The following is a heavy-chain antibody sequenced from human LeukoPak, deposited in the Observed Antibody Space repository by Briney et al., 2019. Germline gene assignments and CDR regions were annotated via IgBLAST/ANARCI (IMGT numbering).Heavy chain of an antibody. CDR3: ARAKQWLVGDYFDY. CDR2: ISSSSSYT. CDR1: GSTFSDYY. V-gene: IGHV3-11*06. D-gene: IGHD6-19*01. Sequence: PGGSLRLSCAASGSTFSDYYMSWIRQAPGKGLEWVSYISSSSSYTNYADSVKGRFTISRDNAKNSLYLQMNSLRAEDTAVYYCARAKQWLVGDYFDYWGQGTLVTVSS. J-gene: IGHJ4*02.